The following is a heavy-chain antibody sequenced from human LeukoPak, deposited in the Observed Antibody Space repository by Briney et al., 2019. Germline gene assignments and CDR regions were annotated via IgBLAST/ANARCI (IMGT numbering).Heavy chain of an antibody. Sequence: ASVKVSCKASGYTFISYAMNWVRQAPGQGLEWMGWINTYTGNPTYAPGFTGRFVFSLDTSVSTTFLQISSLKAEDTAVYYCARGGYYDILTGYPYYYGMDVWGQGTTVTVSS. J-gene: IGHJ6*02. D-gene: IGHD3-9*01. V-gene: IGHV7-4-1*02. CDR2: INTYTGNP. CDR1: GYTFISYA. CDR3: ARGGYYDILTGYPYYYGMDV.